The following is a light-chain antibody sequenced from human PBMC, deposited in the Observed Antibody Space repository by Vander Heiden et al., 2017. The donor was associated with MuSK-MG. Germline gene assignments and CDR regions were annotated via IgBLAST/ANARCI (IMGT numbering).Light chain of an antibody. CDR1: DSNIGRDY. V-gene: IGLV1-51*02. J-gene: IGLJ3*02. CDR3: GTWDSSLGAVV. Sequence: QSVLTQPPSVSAASGQKVTISCSGSDSNIGRDYVSWYQQFPGTAPKLLIYENYKRPSGIPDRFSGSKSGTSATLGITGLQTGDEADYFCGTWDSSLGAVVFGGRTKLTVL. CDR2: ENY.